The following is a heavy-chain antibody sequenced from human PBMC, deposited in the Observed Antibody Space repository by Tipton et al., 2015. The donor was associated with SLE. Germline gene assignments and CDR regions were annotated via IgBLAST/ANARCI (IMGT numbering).Heavy chain of an antibody. D-gene: IGHD2-8*02. Sequence: TLSLTCTVSGGSISSGGYYWSWIRQPPGKGLEWIGYTFYRGNTDYNPSLKSRVTISLDTSKNQFSLKLSSVTAADTAVYYCARGYCSGDVCFGRGFFDYWGQGTQVTGSS. CDR2: TFYRGNT. V-gene: IGHV4-61*08. CDR3: ARGYCSGDVCFGRGFFDY. CDR1: GGSISSGGYY. J-gene: IGHJ4*02.